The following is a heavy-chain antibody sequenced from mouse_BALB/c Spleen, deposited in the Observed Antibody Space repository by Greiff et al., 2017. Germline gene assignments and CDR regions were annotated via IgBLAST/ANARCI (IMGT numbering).Heavy chain of an antibody. CDR3: ARDSYGYDGTYYAMDY. D-gene: IGHD2-2*01. J-gene: IGHJ4*01. CDR2: IRNKANGYTT. V-gene: IGHV7-3*02. Sequence: EVKLMESGGGLVQPGGSLRLSCATSGFTFTDYYMSWVRQPPGKALEWLGFIRNKANGYTTEYSASVKGRFTISRDNSQSILYLQMNTLRAEDSATYYCARDSYGYDGTYYAMDYWGQGTSVTVSS. CDR1: GFTFTDYY.